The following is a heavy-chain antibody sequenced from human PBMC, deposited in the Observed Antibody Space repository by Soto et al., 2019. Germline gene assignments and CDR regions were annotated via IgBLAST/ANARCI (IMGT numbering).Heavy chain of an antibody. D-gene: IGHD3-3*01. J-gene: IGHJ5*02. CDR3: ARGVLRFLQWCDP. CDR1: GASVNSENYY. CDR2: VYYSGST. Sequence: QVQLQEPGPGLVKPSETLSLTCTVSGASVNSENYYWSWIRQPPGKGLEWIGYVYYSGSTNYNPSLLSRATLSLDTYKNQFSRKMTSMTSADTAFYYCARGVLRFLQWCDPWGQVTLVTVSS. V-gene: IGHV4-61*01.